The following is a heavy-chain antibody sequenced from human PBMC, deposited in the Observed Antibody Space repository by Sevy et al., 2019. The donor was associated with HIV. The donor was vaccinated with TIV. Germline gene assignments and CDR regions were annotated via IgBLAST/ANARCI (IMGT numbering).Heavy chain of an antibody. Sequence: GGSLRLSCAASGFTFSSYWMHWVRQAPGKGLEWVANIKQDGSEKYYVDSVKGRFTISRDNAKNSLYLQMNSLRPEDTAVYYCARDRSSGGEYSSLWGQGTLVTVSS. D-gene: IGHD6-6*01. V-gene: IGHV3-7*01. CDR2: IKQDGSEK. CDR3: ARDRSSGGEYSSL. J-gene: IGHJ4*02. CDR1: GFTFSSYW.